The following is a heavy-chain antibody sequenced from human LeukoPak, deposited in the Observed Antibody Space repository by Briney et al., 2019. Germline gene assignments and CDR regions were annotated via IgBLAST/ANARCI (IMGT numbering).Heavy chain of an antibody. D-gene: IGHD3-22*01. Sequence: SETLSLTCTVSGGSISSYYWSWIRQPPGKGLEWIGYLYYSGSTNYNPSLKSRVTISVDTSKNQFSLKLSSVTAADTAVYYCAGRTYYYDSSGSPYYFDYWGQGTLVTVSS. CDR1: GGSISSYY. V-gene: IGHV4-59*12. CDR2: LYYSGST. CDR3: AGRTYYYDSSGSPYYFDY. J-gene: IGHJ4*02.